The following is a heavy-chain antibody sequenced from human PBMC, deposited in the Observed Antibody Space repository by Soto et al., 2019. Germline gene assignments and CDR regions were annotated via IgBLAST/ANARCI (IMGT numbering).Heavy chain of an antibody. D-gene: IGHD3-16*01. J-gene: IGHJ4*02. CDR2: IYYDGST. CDR3: AREGGDGLDY. Sequence: QVQLQESGPGLVKPSQTLSLTCTVSGGSISSGAYYWSWIRKHPGKGLEWIGYIYYDGSTYYNPSSKSRATISVDTSKNQFSLRLTSVTAAETAVYFCAREGGDGLDYWRQGTLVTVSS. CDR1: GGSISSGAYY. V-gene: IGHV4-31*03.